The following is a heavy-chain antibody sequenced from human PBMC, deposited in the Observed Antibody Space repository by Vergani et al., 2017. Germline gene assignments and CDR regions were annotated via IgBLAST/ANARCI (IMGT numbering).Heavy chain of an antibody. Sequence: EVQLVESGGGLVQPGGSLRLSCAASGFTFSSYWMHWVRQAPGKGLVWVSRINSDGSSTSYAHSVKGRFTISRDNAKNTWYLQMNSLRAEDTAVYYCARLIAVAGWYYYYGMDVWGQGTTVTVSS. D-gene: IGHD6-19*01. CDR3: ARLIAVAGWYYYYGMDV. CDR1: GFTFSSYW. V-gene: IGHV3-74*01. J-gene: IGHJ6*02. CDR2: INSDGSST.